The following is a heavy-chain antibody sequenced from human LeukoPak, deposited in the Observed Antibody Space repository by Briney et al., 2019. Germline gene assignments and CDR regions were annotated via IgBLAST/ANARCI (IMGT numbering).Heavy chain of an antibody. D-gene: IGHD5-18*01. Sequence: GGSLRLSCAASGFTFSSYSMHWVRQSPGKGLEWVSSISSSSSYIYYTDSLKGRFTLSRDNAKKSLYLQMNSLRAEDTAVYFCAREGLYNYGYVYGYWGQGTLVTVSS. V-gene: IGHV3-21*01. J-gene: IGHJ4*02. CDR1: GFTFSSYS. CDR3: AREGLYNYGYVYGY. CDR2: ISSSSSYI.